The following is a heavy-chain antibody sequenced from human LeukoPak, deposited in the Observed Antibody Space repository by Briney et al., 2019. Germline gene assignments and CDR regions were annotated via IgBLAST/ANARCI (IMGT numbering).Heavy chain of an antibody. J-gene: IGHJ4*02. CDR1: GYSFTSYW. CDR3: ARLEESVLMVYAIGNYFDY. D-gene: IGHD2-8*01. CDR2: IYPGDSDT. V-gene: IGHV5-51*01. Sequence: KCGESLKISCKGSGYSFTSYWIGWVRQMPGKGLEWVGIIYPGDSDTRYSPSFQGQVTISADKSISTAYLQWSSLKASDTAMYYCARLEESVLMVYAIGNYFDYWGQGTLVTVSS.